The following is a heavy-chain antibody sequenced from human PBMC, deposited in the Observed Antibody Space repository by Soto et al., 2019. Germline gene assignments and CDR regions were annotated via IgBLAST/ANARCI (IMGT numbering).Heavy chain of an antibody. CDR3: ARDTYYDFWSGYLPGPDYYYYGMDV. CDR1: GGSISSYY. D-gene: IGHD3-3*01. Sequence: PSETLSLTCTVSGGSISSYYWSWIRQPAGKGLEWIGRIYTSGSTNYNPSLKSRVTMSVDTSKNQFSLKLSSVTAADTAVYYCARDTYYDFWSGYLPGPDYYYYGMDVWGQGTTVTV. V-gene: IGHV4-4*07. J-gene: IGHJ6*02. CDR2: IYTSGST.